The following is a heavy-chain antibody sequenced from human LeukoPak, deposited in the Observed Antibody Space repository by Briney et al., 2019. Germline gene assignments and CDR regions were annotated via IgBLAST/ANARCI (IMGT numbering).Heavy chain of an antibody. V-gene: IGHV3-48*01. J-gene: IGHJ6*03. CDR1: GFTFSSHN. CDR3: ARDRGAVGGLLSYHFYYMDV. D-gene: IGHD3-16*01. CDR2: ITTGSSTI. Sequence: GGSLRLSCAASGFTFSSHNMNWVRQAPGRGLEWISYITTGSSTIKYADSMKGRFTICRDNTQSSLYLQMNSLRAEDTAVYYCARDRGAVGGLLSYHFYYMDVWGKGTPVTVS.